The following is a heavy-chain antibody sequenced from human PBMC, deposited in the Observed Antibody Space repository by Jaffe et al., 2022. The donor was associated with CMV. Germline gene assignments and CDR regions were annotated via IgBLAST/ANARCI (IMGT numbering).Heavy chain of an antibody. J-gene: IGHJ5*02. V-gene: IGHV1-69*01. Sequence: QVQLVQSGAEVKKPGSSVKVSCKASGGTFSSYAISWVRQAPGQGLEWMGGIIPIFGTANYAQKFQGRVTITADESTSTAYMELSSLRSEDTAVYYCARVSVDFKGPLFGVVTDGFDPWGQGTLVTVSS. D-gene: IGHD3-3*01. CDR2: IIPIFGTA. CDR3: ARVSVDFKGPLFGVVTDGFDP. CDR1: GGTFSSYA.